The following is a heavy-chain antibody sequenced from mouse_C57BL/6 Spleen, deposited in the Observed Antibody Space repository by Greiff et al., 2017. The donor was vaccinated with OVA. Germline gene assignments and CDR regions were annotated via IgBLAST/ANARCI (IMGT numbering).Heavy chain of an antibody. Sequence: QVQLKQSGPELVKPGASVKISCKASGYAFSSSWMNWVKQRPGKGLEWIGRIYPGDGDTNYNGKFKGKATLTADKSSSTAYMQLSSLTSEDSAVYFCARRELGRGFAYWGQGTLVTVSA. D-gene: IGHD4-1*01. J-gene: IGHJ3*01. CDR1: GYAFSSSW. V-gene: IGHV1-82*01. CDR2: IYPGDGDT. CDR3: ARRELGRGFAY.